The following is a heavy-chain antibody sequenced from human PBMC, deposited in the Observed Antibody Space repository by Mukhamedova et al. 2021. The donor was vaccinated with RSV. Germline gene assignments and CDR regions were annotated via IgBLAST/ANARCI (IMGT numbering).Heavy chain of an antibody. CDR3: ARGFGGIRGFLLDY. Sequence: WVRQAPGQSLEWMGLISVGDGSTEYSQKFQGRVTITRDTSATTAYLELAGLRSEDTAVYFCARGFGGIRGFLLDYWGQGTLVTVSS. J-gene: IGHJ4*02. V-gene: IGHV1-3*01. D-gene: IGHD3-10*01. CDR2: ISVGDGST.